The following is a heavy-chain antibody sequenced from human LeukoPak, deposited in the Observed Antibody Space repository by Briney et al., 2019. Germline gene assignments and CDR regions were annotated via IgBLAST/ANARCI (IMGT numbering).Heavy chain of an antibody. D-gene: IGHD6-6*01. V-gene: IGHV4-59*01. J-gene: IGHJ4*02. CDR1: GGSMNRNY. CDR3: ARGRPLVYFDY. CDR2: IHYSGST. Sequence: KPSETLSLTCNVSGGSMNRNYWSWIRQPPGKGLEWIGYIHYSGSTNYNPSLKSRVTITEDTSKNQFSLKLSPVTAADTAFYYCARGRPLVYFDYWGQGALVTVSS.